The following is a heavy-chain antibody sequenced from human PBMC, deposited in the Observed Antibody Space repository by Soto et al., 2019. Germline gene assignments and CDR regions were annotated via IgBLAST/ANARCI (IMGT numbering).Heavy chain of an antibody. D-gene: IGHD3-16*01. Sequence: SETLSLTCNVSGGSISNYYWNWIRQPPGKRLEWIGYISDSGSTKYNPSLMSRVTISADMSKNQVSLKVKSVAAADTAIYYCARARLGGLTNWEYFDYWGQGTMGTV. J-gene: IGHJ4*02. CDR2: ISDSGST. CDR3: ARARLGGLTNWEYFDY. CDR1: GGSISNYY. V-gene: IGHV4-59*01.